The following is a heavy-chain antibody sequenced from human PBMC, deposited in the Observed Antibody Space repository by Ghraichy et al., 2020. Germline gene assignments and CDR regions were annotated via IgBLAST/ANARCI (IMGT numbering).Heavy chain of an antibody. CDR2: IIPIFGTA. Sequence: SVKVSCKASGGTFSSYAISWVRQAPGQGLEWMGGIIPIFGTANYAQKFQGRVTITADESTSTAYMELSSLRSEDTAVYYCARERGRAGTFDYWGQGTLVTVSS. CDR1: GGTFSSYA. CDR3: ARERGRAGTFDY. J-gene: IGHJ4*02. V-gene: IGHV1-69*13. D-gene: IGHD1-26*01.